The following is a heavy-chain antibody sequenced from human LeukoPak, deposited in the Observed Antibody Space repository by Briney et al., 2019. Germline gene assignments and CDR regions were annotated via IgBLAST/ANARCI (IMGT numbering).Heavy chain of an antibody. V-gene: IGHV3-48*03. Sequence: GGSLRLSCAASGFTFSSYEMNWVRQAPGKGLEWVSYISSGSTIYYADSVKGRFTISRDNAKNSLYLQMNSLRAEDTAVYYCARAGGDTAVVFDAFDIWGQGTMVTVSS. J-gene: IGHJ3*02. CDR1: GFTFSSYE. CDR2: ISSGSTI. D-gene: IGHD5-18*01. CDR3: ARAGGDTAVVFDAFDI.